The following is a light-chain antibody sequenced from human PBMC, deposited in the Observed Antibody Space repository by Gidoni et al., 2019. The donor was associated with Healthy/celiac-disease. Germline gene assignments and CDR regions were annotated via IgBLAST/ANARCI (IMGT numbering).Light chain of an antibody. CDR2: AAS. CDR1: QSISSY. Sequence: DIQMTQSPSSLSASVGDRVTITCRASQSISSYLHWYQQKPGKAPKLLIYAASSLQSGVPSRFSGSGSGTDFTLTISSLQPEDFATYYCHPSYSTPKTFGQGTKVEIK. J-gene: IGKJ1*01. V-gene: IGKV1-39*01. CDR3: HPSYSTPKT.